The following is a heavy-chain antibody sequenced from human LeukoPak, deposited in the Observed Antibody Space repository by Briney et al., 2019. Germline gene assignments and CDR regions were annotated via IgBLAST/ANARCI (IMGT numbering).Heavy chain of an antibody. CDR1: GGTFSSYT. J-gene: IGHJ4*02. Sequence: GASVKVSCKASGGTFSSYTISWVRQAPGQGLEWMGRIIPILGIANYAQKFQGRVTITADKSTSTAYMELSSLRSEDTAVYYCARGLTKYSSLSGDQPDYWGQGTLVTVSS. D-gene: IGHD6-6*01. V-gene: IGHV1-69*02. CDR3: ARGLTKYSSLSGDQPDY. CDR2: IIPILGIA.